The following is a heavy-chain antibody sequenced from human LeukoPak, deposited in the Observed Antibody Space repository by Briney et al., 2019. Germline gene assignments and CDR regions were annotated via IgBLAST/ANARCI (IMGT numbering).Heavy chain of an antibody. V-gene: IGHV3-7*01. CDR2: IKPDGTTK. CDR1: GFPFSSYS. Sequence: GGSLRLSCAASGFPFSSYSMTWVRQAPGKGLEWVANIKPDGTTKFYVDSVKGRFTISRDNALNSLYLQMNSLRAEDTAVYYCARVRYGMDVWGQGTTVTVSS. CDR3: ARVRYGMDV. J-gene: IGHJ6*02.